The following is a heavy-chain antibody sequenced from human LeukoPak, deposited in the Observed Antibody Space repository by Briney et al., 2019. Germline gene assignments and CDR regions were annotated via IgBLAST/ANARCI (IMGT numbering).Heavy chain of an antibody. V-gene: IGHV3-30*03. D-gene: IGHD1-26*01. Sequence: TGRSLRLSCAVSGFTFNSHHIHWVRQAPNKGLDWVAVVPYDGTSPSHAASVNGRFTISRDNSKDTVFLQMNSLRVDDTAIYYCARQSLGASGLDHWGQGVLVTVSS. CDR2: VPYDGTSP. CDR1: GFTFNSHH. J-gene: IGHJ5*02. CDR3: ARQSLGASGLDH.